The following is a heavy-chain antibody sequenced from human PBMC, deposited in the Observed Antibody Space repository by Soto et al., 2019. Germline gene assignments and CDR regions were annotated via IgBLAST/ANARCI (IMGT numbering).Heavy chain of an antibody. D-gene: IGHD2-15*01. J-gene: IGHJ6*02. CDR3: ALGGYCSGGSCSPPYYYYYGMDV. V-gene: IGHV1-46*01. Sequence: GASVKVSCKASGYTFTSYYMHWVRQAPGQGLEWMGIINPSGGSTSYAQKFQGRVTMTRDTSTSTVYMELSSLRSEDTAVYYCALGGYCSGGSCSPPYYYYYGMDVWGQGTTVTVSS. CDR1: GYTFTSYY. CDR2: INPSGGST.